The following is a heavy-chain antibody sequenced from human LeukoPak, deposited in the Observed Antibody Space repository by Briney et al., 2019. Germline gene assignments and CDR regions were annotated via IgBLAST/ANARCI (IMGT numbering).Heavy chain of an antibody. CDR2: IIPIFGTA. D-gene: IGHD2-15*01. CDR1: GGTFSSYA. V-gene: IGHV1-69*05. CDR3: ARDGTRYCSGGSCYADYYYYMDV. Sequence: SVKVSCKASGGTFSSYAISWVRQAPGQGLEWMGRIIPIFGTANYALKFQGRVTITTDGSTSTAYMELSSLRSEDTAVYYCARDGTRYCSGGSCYADYYYYMDVWGKGTTVTVSS. J-gene: IGHJ6*03.